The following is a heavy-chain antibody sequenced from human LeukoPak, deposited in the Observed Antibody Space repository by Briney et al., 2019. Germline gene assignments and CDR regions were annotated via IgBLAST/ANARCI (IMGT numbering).Heavy chain of an antibody. CDR2: ISSSSSYI. CDR3: ARFLSRFFDDY. CDR1: GFIFSTYN. J-gene: IGHJ4*02. V-gene: IGHV3-21*01. D-gene: IGHD3-9*01. Sequence: KAGGSLRLSCAASGFIFSTYNMNWVRQAPGKGLEWVSSISSSSSYIYYADSVKGRFTISRDNAKNSLYLQMNSLRAEDTAVYYCARFLSRFFDDYWGQGTLVTVSS.